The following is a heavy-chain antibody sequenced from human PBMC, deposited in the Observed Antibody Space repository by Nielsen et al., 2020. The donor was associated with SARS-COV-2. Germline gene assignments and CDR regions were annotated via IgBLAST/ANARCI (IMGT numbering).Heavy chain of an antibody. CDR3: AKREGKTREWYFDL. Sequence: WGSLRLSCTPSGCTSSSLGFSWVRQAPCKGPEWVAAISHNGDLTFYEDAVKGRFTISRDNSKNTLYLQMNSLRAEDAAVYYCAKREGKTREWYFDLWGRGTPVTVSS. V-gene: IGHV3-30*18. CDR1: GCTSSSLG. J-gene: IGHJ2*01. CDR2: ISHNGDLT. D-gene: IGHD3-10*01.